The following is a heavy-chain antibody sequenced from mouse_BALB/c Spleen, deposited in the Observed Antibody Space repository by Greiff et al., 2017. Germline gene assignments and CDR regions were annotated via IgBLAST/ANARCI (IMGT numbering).Heavy chain of an antibody. CDR3: AIYYGNYGWFAY. Sequence: VQLQQSGAELVKPGASVKLSCTASGFNIKDTYMHWVKQRPEQGLEWIGRIDPANGNTKYDPKFQGKATITADTSSNTAYLQLSSLTSEDTTVYYCAIYYGNYGWFAYWGQGTLVTVSA. D-gene: IGHD2-1*01. J-gene: IGHJ3*01. CDR2: IDPANGNT. CDR1: GFNIKDTY. V-gene: IGHV14-3*02.